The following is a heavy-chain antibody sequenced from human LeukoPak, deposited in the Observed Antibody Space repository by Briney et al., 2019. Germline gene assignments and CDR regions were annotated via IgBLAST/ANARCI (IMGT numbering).Heavy chain of an antibody. Sequence: GGSLRLSCAASGFTFSSYSMNGVRQAPGKGLEWVSSISSSSSYIYYADSVKGQFTISRDNAKNSLYLQMNSLRAEDTAVYYCARDILSRFDPWGQGTLVTVSS. D-gene: IGHD2/OR15-2a*01. CDR3: ARDILSRFDP. CDR1: GFTFSSYS. CDR2: ISSSSSYI. V-gene: IGHV3-21*01. J-gene: IGHJ5*02.